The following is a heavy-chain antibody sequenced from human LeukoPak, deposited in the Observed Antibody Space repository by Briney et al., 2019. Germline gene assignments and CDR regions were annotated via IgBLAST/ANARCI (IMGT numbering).Heavy chain of an antibody. Sequence: ASVKVSCKASGYTFTGYYMHWVRQAPGQGLEWVGWINPNSGGTNYAQKFQGRVTMTRDTSTSTVYMELSSLRSEDTAVYYCARDYCSGGSCYLFDYWGQGTLVTVSS. J-gene: IGHJ4*02. CDR2: INPNSGGT. CDR3: ARDYCSGGSCYLFDY. D-gene: IGHD2-15*01. CDR1: GYTFTGYY. V-gene: IGHV1-2*02.